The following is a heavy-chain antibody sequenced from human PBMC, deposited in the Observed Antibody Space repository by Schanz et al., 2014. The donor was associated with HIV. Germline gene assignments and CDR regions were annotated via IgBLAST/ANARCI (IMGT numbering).Heavy chain of an antibody. Sequence: EVQLVESGGGLVKPGGSLRLSCTASGFAFSRYTMNWVRQAPGKGPEWISSISSSGSYIFYADSLKGRFTISRDNAKNSLSLHIDSLRAEDTAVYYCARDESAQWFFEVWGRGTLVTVSP. J-gene: IGHJ2*01. V-gene: IGHV3-21*01. D-gene: IGHD2-8*01. CDR3: ARDESAQWFFEV. CDR2: ISSSGSYI. CDR1: GFAFSRYT.